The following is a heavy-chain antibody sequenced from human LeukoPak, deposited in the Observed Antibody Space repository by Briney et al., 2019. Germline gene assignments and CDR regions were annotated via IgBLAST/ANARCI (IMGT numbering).Heavy chain of an antibody. J-gene: IGHJ4*02. CDR3: ARADYYGSGSYYWK. CDR2: IKQDGSEK. D-gene: IGHD3-10*01. CDR1: GFTFSSYW. V-gene: IGHV3-7*01. Sequence: GGSLRLSCAASGFTFSSYWMSWVRQAPGKGLEWVANIKQDGSEKYYVDSVKGRFTISRDNAKNSVHLQMNSLRAEDTAVYYCARADYYGSGSYYWKWGQGTLVTVSS.